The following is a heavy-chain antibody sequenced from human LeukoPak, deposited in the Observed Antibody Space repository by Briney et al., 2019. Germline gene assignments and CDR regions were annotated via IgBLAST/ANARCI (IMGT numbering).Heavy chain of an antibody. J-gene: IGHJ5*02. Sequence: ASVKVSCKTSGYTFTTFALHWVRQAPGQRLEWMGWINAGNGNTKYPQEFQGRVTINRDTSASIVYMELSSLRSEDMAVYYCARGAISGNWFDPWGQGTRVTVSS. CDR1: GYTFTTFA. CDR2: INAGNGNT. D-gene: IGHD3-3*01. CDR3: ARGAISGNWFDP. V-gene: IGHV1-3*03.